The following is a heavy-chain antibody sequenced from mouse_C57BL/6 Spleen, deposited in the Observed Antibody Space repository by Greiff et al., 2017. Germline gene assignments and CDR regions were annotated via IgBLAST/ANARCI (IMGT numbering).Heavy chain of an antibody. CDR1: GYTFTSYW. CDR2: IDPSDSET. V-gene: IGHV1-52*01. D-gene: IGHD2-4*01. J-gene: IGHJ3*01. CDR3: ARPYYDYDGTAWFAY. Sequence: QVHVKQPGAELVRPGSSVKLSCKASGYTFTSYWMHWVKQRPIQGLEWIGNIDPSDSETHYNQKFKDKATLTVDKSSSTAYMQLSSLTSEDSAVYYWARPYYDYDGTAWFAYWGQGTLVTVSA.